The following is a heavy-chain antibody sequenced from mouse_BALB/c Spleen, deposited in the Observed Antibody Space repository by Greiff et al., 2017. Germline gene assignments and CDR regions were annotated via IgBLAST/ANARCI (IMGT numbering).Heavy chain of an antibody. CDR1: GDSITSGY. Sequence: EVKVVESGPSLVKPSQTLSLTCSVTGDSITSGYWNWIRKFPGNKLEYMGYISYSGSTYYNPSLKSRISITRDTSKNQYYLQLNSVTTEDTATYYCARSGDYDLYFDYWGQGTTLTVSS. J-gene: IGHJ2*01. CDR2: ISYSGST. CDR3: ARSGDYDLYFDY. V-gene: IGHV3-8*02. D-gene: IGHD2-4*01.